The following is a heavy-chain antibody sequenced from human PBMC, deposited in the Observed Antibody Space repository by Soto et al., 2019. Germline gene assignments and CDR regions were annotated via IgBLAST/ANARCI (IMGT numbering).Heavy chain of an antibody. V-gene: IGHV3-48*02. Sequence: EVQLVESGGGFVQRGGSLRLSCAVSGLTFSTNTINWVRQAPGKGLEGVSYISTSSTAIYYADSVKGRFTISRDDAKSSLYLQMNSLRDEDTAVYYCVITDSGRERGYWGQGTLVTVSS. CDR2: ISTSSTAI. CDR1: GLTFSTNT. J-gene: IGHJ4*02. CDR3: VITDSGRERGY. D-gene: IGHD3-10*01.